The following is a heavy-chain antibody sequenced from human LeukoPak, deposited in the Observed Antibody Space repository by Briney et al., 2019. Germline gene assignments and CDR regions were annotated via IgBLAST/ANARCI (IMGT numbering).Heavy chain of an antibody. J-gene: IGHJ5*02. Sequence: SETLSLTCTVSAYSISSAYYWGWIRQPPGKGLEWIGYIYYSGSTNYNPSLKSRVTISVDTSKNQFSLKLSSVTAADTAVYYCARSTTTDSSSWYNWFDPWGQGTLVTVSS. D-gene: IGHD6-13*01. CDR1: AYSISSAYY. CDR3: ARSTTTDSSSWYNWFDP. CDR2: IYYSGST. V-gene: IGHV4-38-2*02.